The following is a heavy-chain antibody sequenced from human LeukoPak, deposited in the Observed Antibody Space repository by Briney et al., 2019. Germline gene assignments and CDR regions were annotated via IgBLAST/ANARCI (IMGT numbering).Heavy chain of an antibody. D-gene: IGHD5-12*01. CDR1: GYTFTSYG. Sequence: ASVKVSFKATGYTFTSYGISWVRQAPGQGLEWMGWISAYNGNTNYAQKLQGRVTTTTDTSTSTAYMELRSLRSDDTAVYYCARDKGMSNSGYDYFDYWGQGTLVTVSS. CDR2: ISAYNGNT. CDR3: ARDKGMSNSGYDYFDY. V-gene: IGHV1-18*01. J-gene: IGHJ4*02.